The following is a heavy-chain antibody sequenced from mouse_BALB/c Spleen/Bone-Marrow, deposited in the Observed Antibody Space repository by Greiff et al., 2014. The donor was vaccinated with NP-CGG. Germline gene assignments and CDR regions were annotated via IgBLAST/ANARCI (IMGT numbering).Heavy chain of an antibody. J-gene: IGHJ3*01. D-gene: IGHD1-1*01. Sequence: VQLQQSGAELVKPGASVKLSCTASGFNIKDTYMHWVKQRPEQGLEWIGRIDPANGNTKYDPKFQGKATITADTSSNTAYLQLSSLTSEDTAVYDGANYYYGSSLFAYWGQGTLVTVSA. CDR1: GFNIKDTY. CDR3: ANYYYGSSLFAY. V-gene: IGHV14-3*02. CDR2: IDPANGNT.